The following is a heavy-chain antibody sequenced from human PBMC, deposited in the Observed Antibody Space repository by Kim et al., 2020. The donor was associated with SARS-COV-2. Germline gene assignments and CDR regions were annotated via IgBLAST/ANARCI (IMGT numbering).Heavy chain of an antibody. D-gene: IGHD3-9*01. V-gene: IGHV4-39*07. CDR3: AREVYDILTGYGMDV. CDR1: GGSISSSSYY. Sequence: SETLSLTCTVSGGSISSSSYYWGWIRQPPGKGLEWIGSIYYSGSTYYNPSLKSRVTISVDTSKNQFSLKLSSVTAADTAVYYCAREVYDILTGYGMDVWGQGTTVTVSS. CDR2: IYYSGST. J-gene: IGHJ6*02.